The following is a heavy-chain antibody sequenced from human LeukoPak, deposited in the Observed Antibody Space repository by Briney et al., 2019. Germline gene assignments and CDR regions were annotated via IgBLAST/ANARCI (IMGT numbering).Heavy chain of an antibody. CDR1: GFTFDDYA. Sequence: PGRSLRLSCAASGFTFDDYAMHWVRQAPGKGLEWVSGISWNSGSIGYADSVKGRFTISRDNAKNSLYLQMNSLRAEDTAVYYCARDPPGYCSGGSCYKNAFDIWGQGTMVTVSS. D-gene: IGHD2-15*01. CDR2: ISWNSGSI. J-gene: IGHJ3*02. CDR3: ARDPPGYCSGGSCYKNAFDI. V-gene: IGHV3-9*01.